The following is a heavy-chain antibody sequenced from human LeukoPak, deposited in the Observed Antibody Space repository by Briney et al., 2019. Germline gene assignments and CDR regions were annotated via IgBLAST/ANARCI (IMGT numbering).Heavy chain of an antibody. CDR3: ARDRFAGTVTTQYYFDY. CDR2: INAGNGNT. J-gene: IGHJ4*02. Sequence: ASVKVSCKASGYTFTSYAMHWVRQAPGQRLEWMGWINAGNGNTKYSQEFQGRVTITRDTSASTAYMELSSLRSEDMAVYYCARDRFAGTVTTQYYFDYWGQGTLVTVSS. CDR1: GYTFTSYA. D-gene: IGHD4-11*01. V-gene: IGHV1-3*03.